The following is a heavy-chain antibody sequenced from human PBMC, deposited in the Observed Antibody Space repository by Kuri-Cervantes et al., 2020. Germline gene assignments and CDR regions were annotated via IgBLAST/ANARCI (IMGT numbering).Heavy chain of an antibody. V-gene: IGHV4-31*03. CDR1: GGSISSGGYY. D-gene: IGHD3-3*01. J-gene: IGHJ4*02. Sequence: LRLSCTVSGGSISSGGYYWSWIRQHPGKVLEWIGYIYYSGSTYYNPSLKSRVTISVDTSKNQFSLKLSSVTAADTTVYYCARGSIPGSGYYTEYYFDYWGQGTLVTVSS. CDR2: IYYSGST. CDR3: ARGSIPGSGYYTEYYFDY.